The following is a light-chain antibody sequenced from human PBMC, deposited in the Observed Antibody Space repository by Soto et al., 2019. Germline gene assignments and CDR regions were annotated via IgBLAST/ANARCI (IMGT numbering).Light chain of an antibody. CDR1: SSNIGAGYD. J-gene: IGLJ1*01. CDR3: RSYDSSLSGSTV. V-gene: IGLV1-40*01. CDR2: GNS. Sequence: QSVLTQPPSVSGAPGQRVTISCTGSSSNIGAGYDVHWYQQLPGTAPKLLIYGNSNRPSGVPDRFSGSKSGTSASLAITGLLAEDEADYYCRSYDSSLSGSTVFGTGTKLTVL.